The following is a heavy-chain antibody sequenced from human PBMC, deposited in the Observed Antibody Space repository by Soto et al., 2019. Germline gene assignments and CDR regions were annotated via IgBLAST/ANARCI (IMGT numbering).Heavy chain of an antibody. Sequence: QVQLQESGPGLVKPSQTLSLTCTVSGGSISSAAYYWSWIRQHPGKGLEWIGYISHSGSTYYNPSLKSRVIISVDTSKIQFSLSVTSVTAADAAVYYCAREYTYGSNFFDCWGQGALVTVSS. CDR1: GGSISSAAYY. CDR3: AREYTYGSNFFDC. CDR2: ISHSGST. D-gene: IGHD2-2*02. J-gene: IGHJ4*02. V-gene: IGHV4-31*03.